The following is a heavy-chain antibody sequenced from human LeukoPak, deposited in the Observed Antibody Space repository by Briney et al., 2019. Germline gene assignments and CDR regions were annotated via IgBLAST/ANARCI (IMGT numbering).Heavy chain of an antibody. J-gene: IGHJ6*03. V-gene: IGHV3-66*01. CDR1: GFTVSSNY. D-gene: IGHD3-3*01. Sequence: GGSLRLSCAASGFTVSSNYMSWVRQAPGKGLEWVSVIYSGGSTYYADSVKGRFTISRDNSKNTLYLQMNSLRAEDTAVYYCAREYTGYDFWSGYSRNYYMDVWGKGPTVTVSS. CDR2: IYSGGST. CDR3: AREYTGYDFWSGYSRNYYMDV.